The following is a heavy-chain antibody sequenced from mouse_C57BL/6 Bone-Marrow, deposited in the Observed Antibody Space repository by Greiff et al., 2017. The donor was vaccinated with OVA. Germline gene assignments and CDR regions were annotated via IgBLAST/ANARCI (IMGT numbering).Heavy chain of an antibody. V-gene: IGHV3-6*01. J-gene: IGHJ1*03. CDR2: ISYDGSN. CDR1: GYSITSGYY. D-gene: IGHD1-1*01. CDR3: ARDGPTTVVATGYFDV. Sequence: VQLKESGPGLVKPSQSLSLTCSVTGYSITSGYYWNWIRQFPGNKLEWMGYISYDGSNNYNPSLKNRISITRDTSKNQFFLKLNSVTTEDTATYYCARDGPTTVVATGYFDVWGTGTTVTVSS.